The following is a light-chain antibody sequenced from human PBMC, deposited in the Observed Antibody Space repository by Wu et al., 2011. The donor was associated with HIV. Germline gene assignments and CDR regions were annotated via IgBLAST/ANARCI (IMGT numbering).Light chain of an antibody. V-gene: IGKV3-11*01. J-gene: IGKJ5*01. Sequence: EIVLTQSPATLSLSPGERATLSCRASQSVRNYLAWFQQEPGQAPRLLIYDTSKRATAIPARFSGSGSETDFTLTISSLEPEDFAVYYCQHRSSWPLTFGQGTRLEI. CDR1: QSVRNY. CDR3: QHRSSWPLT. CDR2: DTS.